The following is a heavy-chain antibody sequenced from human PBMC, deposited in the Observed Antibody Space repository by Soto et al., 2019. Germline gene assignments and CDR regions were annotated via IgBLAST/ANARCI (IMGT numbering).Heavy chain of an antibody. CDR3: ARVTITMVRVKIMEG. CDR1: GGTFSSYA. V-gene: IGHV1-69*13. Sequence: SVKVSCKASGGTFSSYAIIWVRQAPGEGLERMGGIIPIFGTANYAQKFQGKFTITADESTRTAYMELSSPRSEATAVSSCARVTITMVRVKIMEGWGQGSTVTVS. D-gene: IGHD3-10*01. CDR2: IIPIFGTA. J-gene: IGHJ6*02.